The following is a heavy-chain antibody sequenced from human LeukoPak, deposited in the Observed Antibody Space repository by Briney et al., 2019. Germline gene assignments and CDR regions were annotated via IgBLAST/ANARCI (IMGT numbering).Heavy chain of an antibody. CDR2: ITSDGENT. CDR3: VKGRYGTGWDF. CDR1: GFSFSTHN. D-gene: IGHD3-10*01. Sequence: GGSLRLSCSASGFSFSTHNMHWVRQAPGKGLEFVSGITSDGENTDYLDFVKGRFTITRDNSKNTLYLHMTSLRPEDTAVYFCVKGRYGTGWDFWSPGTLVIVSS. J-gene: IGHJ4*02. V-gene: IGHV3-64D*06.